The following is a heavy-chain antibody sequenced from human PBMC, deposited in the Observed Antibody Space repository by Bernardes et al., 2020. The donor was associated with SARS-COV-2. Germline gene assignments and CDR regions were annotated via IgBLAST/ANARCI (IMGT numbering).Heavy chain of an antibody. CDR2: VGGGGSGAT. CDR1: GFTFRNYA. J-gene: IGHJ5*02. CDR3: ARDSTVTTEYNWFDP. V-gene: IGHV3-23*01. Sequence: GGSLRLSCAASGFTFRNYAMNWVRQAPGKGLEWIAVVGGGGSGATDYANSVRGRFTVSRDDSRNTLYLQMNSLRAEDTALYHCARDSTVTTEYNWFDPWGQGTLVTVSS. D-gene: IGHD4-4*01.